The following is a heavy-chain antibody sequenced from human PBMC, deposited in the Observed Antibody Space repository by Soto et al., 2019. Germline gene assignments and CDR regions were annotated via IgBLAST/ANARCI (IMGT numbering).Heavy chain of an antibody. D-gene: IGHD1-1*01. CDR1: GGSISSGGYY. CDR3: ARGRAYRRTGQIRRDVFDP. CDR2: IYYSGST. V-gene: IGHV4-31*03. J-gene: IGHJ5*02. Sequence: SETLSLTCTVSGGSISSGGYYWSWIRQHPGKGLEWIGYIYYSGSTYYNPSLKSRVTISVDTSKSQFSLALTSVTAADSGVYFCARGRAYRRTGQIRRDVFDPWGQGTLVTVSS.